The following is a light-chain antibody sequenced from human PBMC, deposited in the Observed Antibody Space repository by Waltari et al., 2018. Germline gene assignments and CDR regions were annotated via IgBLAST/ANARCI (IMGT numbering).Light chain of an antibody. CDR1: RSNIGSNA. Sequence: QSVLTQPPSASGTPGQRVTISCSGSRSNIGSNAVNWYQQVPGTAPKLLIYTNGHQPPGVPDRFAGSKSGTSASLAISGLQSEDEAGYYCAAWDDSLSGFVFGTGTKVTVL. CDR2: TNG. J-gene: IGLJ1*01. CDR3: AAWDDSLSGFV. V-gene: IGLV1-44*01.